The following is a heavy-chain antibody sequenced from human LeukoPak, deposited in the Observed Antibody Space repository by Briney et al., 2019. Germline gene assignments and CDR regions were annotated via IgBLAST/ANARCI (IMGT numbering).Heavy chain of an antibody. CDR3: ARMLSPSYYDSSGGFDY. CDR1: GFSLSNARMG. Sequence: SGPTLVNPTETLTLTCTVSGFSLSNARMGVSWTRQPPGKALEWLAHIFSNDEKSYSTSLKSRLTISKDTSKSQVVLTMTNMDPVDTATYYCARMLSPSYYDSSGGFDYWGQGTLVTVSS. J-gene: IGHJ4*02. V-gene: IGHV2-26*01. CDR2: IFSNDEK. D-gene: IGHD3-22*01.